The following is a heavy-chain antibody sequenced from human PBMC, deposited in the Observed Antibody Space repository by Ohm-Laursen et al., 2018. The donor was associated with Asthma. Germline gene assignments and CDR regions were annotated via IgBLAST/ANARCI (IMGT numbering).Heavy chain of an antibody. D-gene: IGHD2-8*01. J-gene: IGHJ3*02. CDR3: ASTNDYEAFDI. Sequence: SLRLSCSASGFTFRSYAMHWVRQAPGKGLEWVSSISSSSSYIYYADSVKGRFTISRDNAKNSLYLQMNSLRAEDTAVYYCASTNDYEAFDIWGQGTMVTVSS. V-gene: IGHV3-21*01. CDR2: ISSSSSYI. CDR1: GFTFRSYA.